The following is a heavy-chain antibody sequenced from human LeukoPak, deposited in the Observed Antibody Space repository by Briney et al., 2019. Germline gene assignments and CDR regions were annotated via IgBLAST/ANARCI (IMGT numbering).Heavy chain of an antibody. V-gene: IGHV4-31*03. CDR1: GGSISSGGYY. CDR3: AREGYCSSTSCGHYFDY. CDR2: IYYSGST. D-gene: IGHD2-2*01. J-gene: IGHJ4*02. Sequence: SETLSLTCTVSGGSISSGGYYWSWLRQHPGTGLEWIGYIYYSGSTYYNPSLKSRVTISVDTSKNQFSLKLSSVTAADTAVYYCAREGYCSSTSCGHYFDYWGQGTLVTVSS.